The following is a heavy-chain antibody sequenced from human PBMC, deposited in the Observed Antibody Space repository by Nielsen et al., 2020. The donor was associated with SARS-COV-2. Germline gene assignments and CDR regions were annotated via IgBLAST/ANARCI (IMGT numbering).Heavy chain of an antibody. J-gene: IGHJ4*02. CDR3: ARTSGDIVASKFFDY. Sequence: GESLKISCAASGFTFSSYAMPWVRQAPGKGLEWVAVISYDGSNKYYADSVKGRFTISRDNSKNTLYLQMNSLRAEDTAVYYCARTSGDIVASKFFDYWGQGTLVTVSS. V-gene: IGHV3-30*04. CDR2: ISYDGSNK. CDR1: GFTFSSYA. D-gene: IGHD5-12*01.